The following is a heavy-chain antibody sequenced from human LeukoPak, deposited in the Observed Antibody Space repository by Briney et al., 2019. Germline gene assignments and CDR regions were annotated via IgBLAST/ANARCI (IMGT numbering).Heavy chain of an antibody. V-gene: IGHV1-24*01. CDR1: GYTLTELS. Sequence: ASVKVSCKVSGYTLTELSMHWVRQAPGKGREWMGGFDPEDGETIYAQKFQGRVTMTEDTSTDTAYMELSSLRSEDTAVYYCATDLLLYSSSSFSYWGQGTLVTVSS. J-gene: IGHJ4*02. CDR2: FDPEDGET. CDR3: ATDLLLYSSSSFSY. D-gene: IGHD6-6*01.